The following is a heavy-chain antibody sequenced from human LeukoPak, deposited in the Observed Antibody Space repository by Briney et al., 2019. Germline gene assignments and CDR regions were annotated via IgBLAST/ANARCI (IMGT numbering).Heavy chain of an antibody. Sequence: PSETLSLTCTVSGGSISSSLYHWGWIRQSPGKNLEWLGSIYYTGTTHYNPSLKSRVTISVDTSKNQFSLKLSSVTAADTAVYYCAFRPGGGSFDYWGQGTLVTVSS. D-gene: IGHD1-26*01. CDR3: AFRPGGGSFDY. CDR2: IYYTGTT. J-gene: IGHJ4*02. V-gene: IGHV4-39*07. CDR1: GGSISSSLYH.